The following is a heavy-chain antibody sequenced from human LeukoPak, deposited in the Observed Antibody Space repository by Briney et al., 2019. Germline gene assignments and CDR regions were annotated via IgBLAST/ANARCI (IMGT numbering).Heavy chain of an antibody. CDR3: ARWSGVVVVAATPWGFDP. J-gene: IGHJ5*02. D-gene: IGHD2-15*01. V-gene: IGHV4-59*01. CDR1: GGSISSYY. CDR2: IYYSGST. Sequence: SDTLSLTCAVSGGSISSYYWSWIRQPPGKGPESIRYIYYSGSTNYNPSLKSRVTISVDTSKNQFSLKLSSVTAADTAVYYCARWSGVVVVAATPWGFDPWGQGTLVTVSS.